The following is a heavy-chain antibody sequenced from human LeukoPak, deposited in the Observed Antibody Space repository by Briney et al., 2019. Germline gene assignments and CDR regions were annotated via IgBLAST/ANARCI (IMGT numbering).Heavy chain of an antibody. Sequence: GGSLRLSCAASGCTCSSYWMHWVRQAPGRGGVWVSRIDNDATSTSYADTVKDRSTISRDNAKNTLNLQINSLRAEDTALYYCARSGAPTPDYWGQGTLVIVSS. CDR2: IDNDATST. V-gene: IGHV3-74*01. CDR3: ARSGAPTPDY. J-gene: IGHJ4*02. D-gene: IGHD2-15*01. CDR1: GCTCSSYW.